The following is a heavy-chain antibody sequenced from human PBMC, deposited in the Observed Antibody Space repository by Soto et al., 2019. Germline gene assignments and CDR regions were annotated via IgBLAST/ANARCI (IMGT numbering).Heavy chain of an antibody. CDR2: ITFGGDET. D-gene: IGHD3-10*01. J-gene: IGHJ4*02. Sequence: EVQLLESGGGLVQPGGSLRLSCAASGFTFSSFAMSWVRQAPGRGLEWVAAITFGGDETYYADSVKGRFTLTRDNSRNGMDLEMNSLEVVYTALYYCANLGSRGGCDFWGQGTLLTVSS. CDR1: GFTFSSFA. V-gene: IGHV3-23*01. CDR3: ANLGSRGGCDF.